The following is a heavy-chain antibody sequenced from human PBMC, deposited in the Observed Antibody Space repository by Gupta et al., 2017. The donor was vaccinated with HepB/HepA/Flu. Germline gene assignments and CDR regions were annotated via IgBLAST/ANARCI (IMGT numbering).Heavy chain of an antibody. CDR1: GFIFSAYG. CDR2: TWYDGSNQ. Sequence: QVQLVESGGGVVQPGRSLRLSCAASGFIFSAYGIHWVRQAPGKGLEWVAHTWYDGSNQHYADSVKGRFTISRDNSKNTLYLQMNRLRVEDTAVYYCASDGADGYTIRSFDNWGQGTLVTVSS. D-gene: IGHD5-24*01. CDR3: ASDGADGYTIRSFDN. J-gene: IGHJ4*02. V-gene: IGHV3-33*01.